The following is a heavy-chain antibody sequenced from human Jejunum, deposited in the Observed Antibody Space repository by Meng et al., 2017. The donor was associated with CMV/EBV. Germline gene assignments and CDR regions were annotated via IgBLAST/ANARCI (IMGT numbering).Heavy chain of an antibody. CDR2: ISAYNSNT. V-gene: IGHV1-18*01. Sequence: QVQLVQSVAEVKKPGASVKCSGDASGFIFTSYAISWVRQAPGQGLQYMGWISAYNSNTNYAQELQCRVTMTTDTSTSTAYMELRSLRLDDTAVYYCARFYCSSTSCPHVLFDYWGQGTLVTVSS. CDR3: ARFYCSSTSCPHVLFDY. CDR1: GFIFTSYA. J-gene: IGHJ4*02. D-gene: IGHD2-2*01.